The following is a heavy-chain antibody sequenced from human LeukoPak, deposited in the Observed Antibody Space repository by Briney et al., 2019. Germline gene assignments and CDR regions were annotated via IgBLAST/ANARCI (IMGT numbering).Heavy chain of an antibody. D-gene: IGHD2/OR15-2a*01. CDR3: ARPRGTVLRGNWFDP. V-gene: IGHV4-34*01. CDR1: GYSISRGYY. Sequence: SETLSLTCTVSGYSISRGYYWSWIRQPPGKGLEWIGEINHSGSTNYNPSLKSRVTISVDTSKNQFSLKLSSVTAADTAVYYCARPRGTVLRGNWFDPWGQGTLVTVSS. CDR2: INHSGST. J-gene: IGHJ5*02.